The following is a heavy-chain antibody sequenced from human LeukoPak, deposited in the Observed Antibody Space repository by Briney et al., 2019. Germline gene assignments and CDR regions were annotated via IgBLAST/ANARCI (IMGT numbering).Heavy chain of an antibody. V-gene: IGHV3-21*01. CDR3: GRDFVGESGAGGP. D-gene: IGHD3-10*01. CDR1: GFTFGSYT. J-gene: IGHJ5*02. CDR2: ISPSGSST. Sequence: GGSLRLSCAASGFTFGSYTMNWVRQAPGKGLEWVSSISPSGSSTWNADSVKGRFTISRDNAKNSVYLQMNSLGAEDTAIYFCGRDFVGESGAGGPWGQGILLTVSS.